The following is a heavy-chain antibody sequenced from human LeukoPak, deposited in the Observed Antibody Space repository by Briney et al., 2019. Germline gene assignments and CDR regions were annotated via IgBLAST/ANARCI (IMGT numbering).Heavy chain of an antibody. CDR2: ITGSGGST. CDR1: GFTFSNYG. Sequence: GGSLRLSCAASGFTFSNYGLSWVRQAPGKGLEWVSGITGSGGSTYYADSVKGRFTISRDNSKNTLYLQMNSLRAEDTAVYYCAKDLIGEQRIFDYWGQGTLVTVSS. J-gene: IGHJ4*02. D-gene: IGHD3-10*01. CDR3: AKDLIGEQRIFDY. V-gene: IGHV3-23*01.